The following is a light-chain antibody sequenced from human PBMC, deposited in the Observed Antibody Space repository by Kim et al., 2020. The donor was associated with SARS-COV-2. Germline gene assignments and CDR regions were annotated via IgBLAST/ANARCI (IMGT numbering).Light chain of an antibody. Sequence: SSELTQDPAVSVALGQTVRITCQGDSLRSYYATWYQQKPGQAPIVVIYGKNNRPSGIPDRFSGSSSGNTASLTITGTQSGDEADYYCNSLDSNDHVVFG. V-gene: IGLV3-19*01. CDR2: GKN. CDR3: NSLDSNDHVV. J-gene: IGLJ2*01. CDR1: SLRSYY.